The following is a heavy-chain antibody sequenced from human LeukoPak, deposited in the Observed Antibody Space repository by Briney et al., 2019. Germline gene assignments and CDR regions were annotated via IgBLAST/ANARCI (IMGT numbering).Heavy chain of an antibody. V-gene: IGHV1-18*01. J-gene: IGHJ4*02. CDR2: ISAHDGNT. Sequence: GVSVKVSCKASGYTFTSYGIIWVRQAPGQGLQWMGWISAHDGNTNYAQKLQGRVTMTTDTSTSTVYMELRSLRSDDTAVYYCARAQTTLLLDYWGQGTLVTVSS. D-gene: IGHD4-11*01. CDR3: ARAQTTLLLDY. CDR1: GYTFTSYG.